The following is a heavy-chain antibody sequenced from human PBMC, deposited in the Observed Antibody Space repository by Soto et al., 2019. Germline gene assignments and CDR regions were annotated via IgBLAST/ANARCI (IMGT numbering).Heavy chain of an antibody. CDR1: GGSISNYY. Sequence: PSETLSLTCTVSGGSISNYYWSWIRQPPEKGLEWIGYIYYSGSTNYNPSLKSRVTISADTSKKQFSLKLSSVTAADTAVYYCARDNYYDSSAHRFDPWGQGIQVTVSS. CDR3: ARDNYYDSSAHRFDP. D-gene: IGHD3-22*01. CDR2: IYYSGST. J-gene: IGHJ5*02. V-gene: IGHV4-59*01.